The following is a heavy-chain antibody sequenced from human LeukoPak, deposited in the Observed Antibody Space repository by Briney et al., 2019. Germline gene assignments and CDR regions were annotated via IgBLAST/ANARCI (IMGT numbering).Heavy chain of an antibody. V-gene: IGHV3-30*18. CDR3: AKGLTIFGLPEGNWFDP. CDR2: ISYDGSKK. Sequence: GRSLRLSCAASGFTFSSYGMNWVRQAPGKGLEWVAVISYDGSKKYYADSVKGRFTMSRDNSKNTLYLQMNSLIAEDTAVYYWAKGLTIFGLPEGNWFDPWGQGTLVTVSS. CDR1: GFTFSSYG. J-gene: IGHJ5*02. D-gene: IGHD3-3*01.